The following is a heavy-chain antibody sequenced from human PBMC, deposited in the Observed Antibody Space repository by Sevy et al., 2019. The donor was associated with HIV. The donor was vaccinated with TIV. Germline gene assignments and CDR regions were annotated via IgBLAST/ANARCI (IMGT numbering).Heavy chain of an antibody. Sequence: GGSLRLSCAASGFTFSSYSMNWVRQAPGKGLEWVSSISSSSSYIYYAHSVKGRFTISRDNAKNSLYLQMNSLRAEDTAVYYCARDRQGRGLRFRNYYYYGMDVWGQGTTVTVSS. J-gene: IGHJ6*02. CDR2: ISSSSSYI. CDR1: GFTFSSYS. V-gene: IGHV3-21*01. CDR3: ARDRQGRGLRFRNYYYYGMDV. D-gene: IGHD5-12*01.